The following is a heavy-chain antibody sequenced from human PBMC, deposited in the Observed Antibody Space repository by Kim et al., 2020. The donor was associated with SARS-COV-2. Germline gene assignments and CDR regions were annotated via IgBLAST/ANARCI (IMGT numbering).Heavy chain of an antibody. D-gene: IGHD4-17*01. V-gene: IGHV3-23*01. CDR3: AKDIGSAYGDQVGS. CDR1: GFTFSRYA. Sequence: GGSLRLSCAGSGFTFSRYALSWVRQAPGKGLEWISGISTSGGRTYYADSVKGRFSISRDNSKNTLFLQMNSLRAEDTALYYCAKDIGSAYGDQVGSWGQGTPVTVSS. CDR2: ISTSGGRT. J-gene: IGHJ5*02.